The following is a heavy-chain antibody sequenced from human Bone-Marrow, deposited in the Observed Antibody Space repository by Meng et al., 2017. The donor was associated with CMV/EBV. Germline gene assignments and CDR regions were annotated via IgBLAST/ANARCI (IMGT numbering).Heavy chain of an antibody. V-gene: IGHV3-21*01. CDR1: GFTFSSYW. Sequence: GESLKISCAASGFTFSSYWMSWVRQAPGKGLEWVSSISSSSSYIYYADSVKGRFTISRDNAKNSLYLQMNSLRAEDTAVYYCALTSSVDTDFDYWGQGTLVTVSS. CDR2: ISSSSSYI. D-gene: IGHD5-18*01. CDR3: ALTSSVDTDFDY. J-gene: IGHJ4*02.